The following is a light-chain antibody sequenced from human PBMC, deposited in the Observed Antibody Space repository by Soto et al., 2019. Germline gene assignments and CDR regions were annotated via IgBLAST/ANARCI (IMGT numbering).Light chain of an antibody. CDR2: EVS. J-gene: IGLJ1*01. Sequence: QSVLTQPPSASGSPGQSVTISCTGTSSDVGAYNYVSWYQQHPGKAPKLMIYEVSKRPSGVPDRFSGSKSGNTASLTVAGLQDEEEAAYYCSSHAGSNNYVFGTGTKLTVL. CDR3: SSHAGSNNYV. CDR1: SSDVGAYNY. V-gene: IGLV2-8*01.